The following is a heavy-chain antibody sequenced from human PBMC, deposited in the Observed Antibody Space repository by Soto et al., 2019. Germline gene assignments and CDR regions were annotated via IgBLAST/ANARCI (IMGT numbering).Heavy chain of an antibody. V-gene: IGHV1-3*01. D-gene: IGHD3-22*01. CDR1: GYTFTRNA. CDR2: IDAGNGNT. CDR3: AKDYYDSSGYYPPALLFDY. J-gene: IGHJ4*02. Sequence: ASVKVSCKASGYTFTRNAIHWVRQARGQMLEWIGKIDAGNGNTKYSQKFQDRVTITRDTSASTAYMELSSLRSEDTAVYYCAKDYYDSSGYYPPALLFDYWGQGTLVTVSS.